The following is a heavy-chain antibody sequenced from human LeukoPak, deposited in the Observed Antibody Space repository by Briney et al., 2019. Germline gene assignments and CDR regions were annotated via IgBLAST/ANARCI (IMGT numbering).Heavy chain of an antibody. Sequence: GGSLRLSCAASGVTFSSYAMSWVRQTPGKGLEWASVISGSGGSTDYADSVKGRFTISRDNSKNTLYVQMNSLRAEDTAVYYCAKGSTMCTAYYFDYWGQGTLVTVSS. CDR2: ISGSGGST. J-gene: IGHJ4*02. D-gene: IGHD3-10*02. CDR3: AKGSTMCTAYYFDY. CDR1: GVTFSSYA. V-gene: IGHV3-23*01.